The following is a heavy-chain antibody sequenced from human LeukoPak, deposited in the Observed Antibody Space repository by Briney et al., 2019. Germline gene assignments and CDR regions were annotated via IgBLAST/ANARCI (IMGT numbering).Heavy chain of an antibody. CDR2: ISRDSSII. V-gene: IGHV3-48*01. Sequence: GGSLRLSCAASGFTFSSYAMSWVRQAPGKGLEWISYISRDSSIIYYADSVRGRFTISRDNAKNSLYLQMNSLRAEDTAVYYCVRDNPRCCGVVPANIDDYWGQGTLVTVSS. CDR3: VRDNPRCCGVVPANIDDY. J-gene: IGHJ4*02. CDR1: GFTFSSYA. D-gene: IGHD2-15*01.